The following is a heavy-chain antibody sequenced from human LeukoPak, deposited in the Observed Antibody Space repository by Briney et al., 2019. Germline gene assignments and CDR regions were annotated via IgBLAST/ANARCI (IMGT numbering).Heavy chain of an antibody. CDR3: AREGTITAFDY. D-gene: IGHD5-24*01. J-gene: IGHJ4*02. Sequence: GGSLRLSCAASGFTFSSYWMHWVRQAPGKGLVWVSRINGDGSSTSYADSVKGRFTISRDNAKNTLYLQMNSLRAEDTAVYYCAREGTITAFDYWGQGTLVTVSS. CDR1: GFTFSSYW. CDR2: INGDGSST. V-gene: IGHV3-74*01.